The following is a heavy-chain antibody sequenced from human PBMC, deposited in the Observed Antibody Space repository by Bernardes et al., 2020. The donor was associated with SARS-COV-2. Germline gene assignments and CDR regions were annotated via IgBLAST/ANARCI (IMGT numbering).Heavy chain of an antibody. J-gene: IGHJ6*02. CDR3: ARHVYSYDITGGMDV. CDR2: RYRDGST. V-gene: IGHV4-39*01. CDR1: GDSIRTSDYY. Sequence: SETLSLTCSVSGDSIRTSDYYWGWIRRPPGKGLEWIGSRYRDGSTYYDPSLKSRVTISADTSKNQFSLKLTSVTSTDTAVYFCARHVYSYDITGGMDVLGQGTTVTVSS. D-gene: IGHD3-9*01.